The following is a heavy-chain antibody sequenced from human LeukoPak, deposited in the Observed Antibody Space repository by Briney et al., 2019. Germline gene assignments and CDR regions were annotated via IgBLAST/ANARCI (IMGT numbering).Heavy chain of an antibody. J-gene: IGHJ3*02. V-gene: IGHV1-2*04. CDR1: GYTFTGYY. CDR3: ARGEVGVPAAIRVGAFDI. CDR2: INPNSGGT. D-gene: IGHD2-2*01. Sequence: ASVKASCKASGYTFTGYYMHWVRQAPGQGLEWMGWINPNSGGTNYAQKFQGWVTMTRDTSISTAYMELSRLRSDDTAVYYCARGEVGVPAAIRVGAFDIWGQGTMVTVSS.